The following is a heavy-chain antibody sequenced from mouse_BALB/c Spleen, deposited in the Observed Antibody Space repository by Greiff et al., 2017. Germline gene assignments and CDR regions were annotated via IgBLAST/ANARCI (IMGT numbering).Heavy chain of an antibody. J-gene: IGHJ3*01. V-gene: IGHV3-2*02. CDR1: GYSITSDYA. Sequence: EVQLVESGPGLVKPSQSLSLTCTVTGYSITSDYAWNWIRQFPGNKLEWMGYISYSGSTSYNPSLKSRISITRHTSKNQFFLQLNSVTTEDTATYYCARLRRFAYWGQGTLVTVSA. CDR2: ISYSGST. CDR3: ARLRRFAY.